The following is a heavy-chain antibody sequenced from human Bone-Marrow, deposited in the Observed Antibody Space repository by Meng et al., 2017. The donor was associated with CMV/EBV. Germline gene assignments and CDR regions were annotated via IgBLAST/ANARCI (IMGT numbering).Heavy chain of an antibody. J-gene: IGHJ4*02. CDR1: GGTFSSYA. CDR3: ARGPHSGYDL. V-gene: IGHV1-69*05. CDR2: INPIFGTA. D-gene: IGHD5-12*01. Sequence: SVKVSCKASGGTFSSYAISWVRQAPGQGLEWMGGINPIFGTANYAQKFQGRVTITTDESTSTAYMEPSSLRSEDTAVYYCARGPHSGYDLWGQGTLVTVSS.